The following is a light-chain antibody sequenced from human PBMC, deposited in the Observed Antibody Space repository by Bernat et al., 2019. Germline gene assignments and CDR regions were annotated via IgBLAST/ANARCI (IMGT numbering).Light chain of an antibody. V-gene: IGKV2-30*01. Sequence: DVVMPQSPLSLPVTLAQPASISCRSSQSLVYSDGNIFLSWFQQRPGQSPRRLTYQVSKRDSGVPDRFSGSGSGTDFTLKISRVEPEDVGVYYCMQGTYWPPTFGQGTKVEI. CDR2: QVS. J-gene: IGKJ1*01. CDR3: MQGTYWPPT. CDR1: QSLVYSDGNIF.